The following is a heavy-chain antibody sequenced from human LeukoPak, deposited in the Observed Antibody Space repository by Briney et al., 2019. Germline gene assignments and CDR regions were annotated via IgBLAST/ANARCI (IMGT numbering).Heavy chain of an antibody. CDR1: GGSISSSSYY. V-gene: IGHV4-39*07. CDR3: ARDLLGYCSGGSCYTGGDY. Sequence: SETLSLTCTVSGGSISSSSYYWGWIRQPPGKGLEWIRSIYYSGSTYYNPSLKSRVTISVDTSKNQFSLKLSSVTAADTAVYYCARDLLGYCSGGSCYTGGDYWGQGTLVTVSS. D-gene: IGHD2-15*01. CDR2: IYYSGST. J-gene: IGHJ4*02.